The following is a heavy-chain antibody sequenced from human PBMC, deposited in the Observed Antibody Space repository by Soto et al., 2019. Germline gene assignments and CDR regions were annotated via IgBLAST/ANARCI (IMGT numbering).Heavy chain of an antibody. V-gene: IGHV1-69*06. J-gene: IGHJ6*02. Sequence: QGQLVQSGAEVKKPGSSGKGSCKASGGTFSSYAISWVRKAPGQGLEWMGGIIPIFVTANYAQKFQGRVTITADKSTSTAYMEVSSLRSEDTAVYYCARGSIAAAGRKGYYYGMDVWAKGPRSPSP. CDR2: IIPIFVTA. CDR3: ARGSIAAAGRKGYYYGMDV. CDR1: GGTFSSYA. D-gene: IGHD6-13*01.